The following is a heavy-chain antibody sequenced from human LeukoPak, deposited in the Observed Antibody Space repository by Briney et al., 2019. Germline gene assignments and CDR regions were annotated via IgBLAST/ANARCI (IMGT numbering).Heavy chain of an antibody. CDR1: GGSFSGYY. CDR3: ARGPSPGIAAAGTPLGY. J-gene: IGHJ4*02. Sequence: PSETLSLTCAVYGGSFSGYYWSWIRQPPGKGLEWIGEINHSGSTNYNPSLKSRVTISVDPSKSQFSLKLSSVSAADRAVYYGARGPSPGIAAAGTPLGYWGQGILVTVSS. CDR2: INHSGST. D-gene: IGHD6-13*01. V-gene: IGHV4-34*01.